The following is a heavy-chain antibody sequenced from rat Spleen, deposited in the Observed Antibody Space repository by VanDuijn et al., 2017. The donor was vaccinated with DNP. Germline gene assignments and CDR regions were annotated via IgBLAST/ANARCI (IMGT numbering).Heavy chain of an antibody. V-gene: IGHV5-29*01. CDR3: ARHEATEGIDFDY. D-gene: IGHD1-11*01. CDR1: GFTFNNYD. Sequence: EVQLVESGGGLVQPGRSLKLSCAASGFTFNNYDMAWVRQAPTKGLEWVASISYDGSSTYYRDSVKGRFTISRDNAKSTLYLQMDSLRSEDTATYYCARHEATEGIDFDYWGQGVMVTVSS. J-gene: IGHJ2*01. CDR2: ISYDGSST.